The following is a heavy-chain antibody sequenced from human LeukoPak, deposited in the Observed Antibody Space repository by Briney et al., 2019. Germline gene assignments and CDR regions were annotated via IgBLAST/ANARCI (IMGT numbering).Heavy chain of an antibody. J-gene: IGHJ6*03. CDR1: GFTFSSYG. CDR3: AKDWGSSWFEDYYYYYYMDV. D-gene: IGHD6-13*01. Sequence: GGSLRLSCAASGFTFSSYGMSWVRQAPGKGLEWVSAISGSGGSTYYADSVKGRFTISRDNSKNTLYLQMNSLRAEDTAVYYCAKDWGSSWFEDYYYYYYMDVWGKGTTVTISS. CDR2: ISGSGGST. V-gene: IGHV3-23*01.